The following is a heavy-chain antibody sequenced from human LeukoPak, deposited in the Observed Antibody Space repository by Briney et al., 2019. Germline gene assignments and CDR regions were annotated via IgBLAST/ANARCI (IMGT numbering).Heavy chain of an antibody. CDR2: ISGSGGST. Sequence: GALRLSCAASGFTFSNYAMSWVRPAPGKGLEWVSGISGSGGSTCHADSVKGRFTISRDNSKNTLYLQMNSLRAEDTAVYYCAQRNNYCMDVWGKGTAVTISS. V-gene: IGHV3-23*01. CDR3: AQRNNYCMDV. J-gene: IGHJ6*03. CDR1: GFTFSNYA.